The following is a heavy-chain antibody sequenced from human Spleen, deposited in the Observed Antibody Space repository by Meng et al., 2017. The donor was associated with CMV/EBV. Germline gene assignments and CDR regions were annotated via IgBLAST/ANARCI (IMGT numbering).Heavy chain of an antibody. D-gene: IGHD5-12*01. CDR1: GFLFNRFG. Sequence: RGSLRLSCAASGFLFNRFGMKWVRQAPGKGLEWVSFIPFDGSNQYYVDSVKGRFTISRQNSKNTLYLQMNSLRADDTAVYYCVKGGAAYAMDVWGQGTTVTVSS. V-gene: IGHV3-30*02. CDR3: VKGGAAYAMDV. CDR2: IPFDGSNQ. J-gene: IGHJ6*02.